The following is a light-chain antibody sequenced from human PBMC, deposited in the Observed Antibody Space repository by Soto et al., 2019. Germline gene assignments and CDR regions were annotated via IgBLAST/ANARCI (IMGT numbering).Light chain of an antibody. Sequence: QSVLTQPPSVSAAPGQRVTISCTESSSNIGAGYDVHWYQQLPGTAPKLLIYGNSNRPSGVPDRFSGSKSGTSASLAITRLQAEDEADYYCQSYDSSLSGWVFGGGTQLTVL. CDR3: QSYDSSLSGWV. J-gene: IGLJ3*02. CDR1: SSNIGAGYD. V-gene: IGLV1-40*01. CDR2: GNS.